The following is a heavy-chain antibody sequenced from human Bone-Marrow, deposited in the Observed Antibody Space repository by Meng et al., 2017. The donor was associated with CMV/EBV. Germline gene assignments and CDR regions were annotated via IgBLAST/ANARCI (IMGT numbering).Heavy chain of an antibody. CDR3: ARDAPGDRPFDSVVVPATIPKTSRKFDP. J-gene: IGHJ5*02. Sequence: SETLSLTCTVSGGSISSSSYYWDWIRQPPGKGLEWIGSIYYSGSTYYNPSLKSRVTISVDTSENQFSLKLSSVTAADTAVYYCARDAPGDRPFDSVVVPATIPKTSRKFDPWGQGPPVTVSS. V-gene: IGHV4-39*07. D-gene: IGHD2-2*02. CDR1: GGSISSSSYY. CDR2: IYYSGST.